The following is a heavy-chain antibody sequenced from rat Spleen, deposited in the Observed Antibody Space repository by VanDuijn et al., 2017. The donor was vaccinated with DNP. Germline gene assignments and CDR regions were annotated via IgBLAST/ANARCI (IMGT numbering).Heavy chain of an antibody. CDR2: ITNSGGST. J-gene: IGHJ4*01. Sequence: EVQLVESGGGLVQPGRSLKLSCAASGFTFSNYGMAWVRQDPTKGLEWVASITNSGGSTYYRDSVKGRFTISRDNAKSTLYLQMDSLRSEDTATYYCTTESGWGTGAMDAWGQGTSVTVSS. CDR3: TTESGWGTGAMDA. D-gene: IGHD4-3*01. V-gene: IGHV5-27*01. CDR1: GFTFSNYG.